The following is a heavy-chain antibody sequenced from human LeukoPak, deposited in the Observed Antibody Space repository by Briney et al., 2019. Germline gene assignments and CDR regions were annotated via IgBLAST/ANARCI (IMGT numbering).Heavy chain of an antibody. J-gene: IGHJ4*02. CDR1: GGSFSGYY. V-gene: IGHV4-34*01. D-gene: IGHD3-16*01. CDR3: AIIAGGTQGIDY. Sequence: SETLSLTCAVYGGSFSGYYWGWIRQPPGKGLEWIGEINHSGSTNYNPSLKSRVTISVDTSKNQFSLKLSSVTAADTAVYYCAIIAGGTQGIDYWGQGTLVTVSS. CDR2: INHSGST.